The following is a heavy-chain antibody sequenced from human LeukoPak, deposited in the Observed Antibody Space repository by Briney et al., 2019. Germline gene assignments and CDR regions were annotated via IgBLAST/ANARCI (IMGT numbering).Heavy chain of an antibody. J-gene: IGHJ4*02. CDR3: ARALVGSGWLFDY. V-gene: IGHV3-23*01. D-gene: IGHD6-19*01. Sequence: PGGSLRLSCGASGFTFSSYAMNWVRQTPGKGLEWVSAISGSGDSTYSADSVKGRFTISRDNSRNTLYLQMNSLRAEDTAVYYCARALVGSGWLFDYWGQGTLVTVSS. CDR1: GFTFSSYA. CDR2: ISGSGDST.